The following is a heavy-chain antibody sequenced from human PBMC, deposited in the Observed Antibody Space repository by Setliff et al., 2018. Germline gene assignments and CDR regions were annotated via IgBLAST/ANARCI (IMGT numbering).Heavy chain of an antibody. J-gene: IGHJ6*03. Sequence: SETLSLTCTVSGGSISSYYWSWIRQPPGKGLEWIVNIHHSGKAYYNPSLKSRVTMSVDTSKNHVSLKLSSVTAADTAVYYCARGVNYYYYYMDVWGKGTTVTVSS. V-gene: IGHV4-59*12. CDR3: ARGVNYYYYYMDV. D-gene: IGHD3-3*01. CDR1: GGSISSYY. CDR2: IHHSGKA.